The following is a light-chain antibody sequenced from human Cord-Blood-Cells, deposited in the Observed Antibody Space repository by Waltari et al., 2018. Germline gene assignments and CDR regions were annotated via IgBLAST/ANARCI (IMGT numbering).Light chain of an antibody. CDR3: QQFNSYPQT. CDR1: QGISSA. CDR2: DAS. Sequence: AIQLTQSPSSLSASVGDRVTITCRASQGISSALAWYQQKPGKAPKLPIYDASSLESGVPTRFSGSGSGTDFTLNISSLQPEDFATYYCQQFNSYPQTFRQGTKVEIK. J-gene: IGKJ1*01. V-gene: IGKV1-13*02.